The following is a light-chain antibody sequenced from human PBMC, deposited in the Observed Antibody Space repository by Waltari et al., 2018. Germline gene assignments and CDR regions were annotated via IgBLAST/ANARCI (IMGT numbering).Light chain of an antibody. Sequence: TQASSSLSASVGARVNITCRASRSVSIYLNWYQQKPGKAPNLLIYATSALQTGVPSRFSGSGSGTDFTLTITNLQPEDFGIYYCQQTYDTPLTFGAGTKVQLK. J-gene: IGKJ4*01. CDR2: ATS. CDR3: QQTYDTPLT. V-gene: IGKV1-39*01. CDR1: RSVSIY.